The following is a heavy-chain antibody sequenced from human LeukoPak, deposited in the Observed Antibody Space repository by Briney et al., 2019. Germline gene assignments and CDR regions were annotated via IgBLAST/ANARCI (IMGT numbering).Heavy chain of an antibody. CDR1: GFTFKTYA. Sequence: GGSLRLSCAASGFTFKTYAMNWVRQVPGKGPEWVSSMSGSGSSTDYADSVKGRFTISRDNSKNTLYLQMNSLRAEDTAVYYCAKESKRGYSYGASYFDYWGQGTLVTVSS. J-gene: IGHJ4*02. V-gene: IGHV3-23*01. CDR2: MSGSGSST. D-gene: IGHD5-18*01. CDR3: AKESKRGYSYGASYFDY.